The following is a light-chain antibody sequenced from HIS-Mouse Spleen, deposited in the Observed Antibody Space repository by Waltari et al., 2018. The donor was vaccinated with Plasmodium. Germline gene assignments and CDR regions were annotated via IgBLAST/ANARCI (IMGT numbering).Light chain of an antibody. J-gene: IGLJ1*01. Sequence: QSALTQPRSVSGSPGQSVTISCTGTSSDVGGYNYVSWYQQHPGKAPKLMIYDVSKQPSGVPDRFAGSKSGNPASLTISGLQAEDEADYYCCSYAGSYTYVFGTGTKVTVL. CDR3: CSYAGSYTYV. CDR2: DVS. CDR1: SSDVGGYNY. V-gene: IGLV2-11*01.